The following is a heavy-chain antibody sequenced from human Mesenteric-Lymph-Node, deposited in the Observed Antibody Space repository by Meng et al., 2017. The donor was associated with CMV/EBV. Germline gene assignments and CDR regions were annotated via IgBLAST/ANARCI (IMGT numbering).Heavy chain of an antibody. J-gene: IGHJ6*02. D-gene: IGHD3-3*01. CDR1: GFTFSTYT. V-gene: IGHV3-21*01. Sequence: GESLKISCAASGFTFSTYTMNWVRQAPGKGLEWVSSISSSDDIYSADAVRGRFTIYRDNAKNSLYLQMNGPTAEDTAVYYCTRGVGRYDFWSGSSYSYAMDVWGQGTTVTVSS. CDR3: TRGVGRYDFWSGSSYSYAMDV. CDR2: ISSSDDI.